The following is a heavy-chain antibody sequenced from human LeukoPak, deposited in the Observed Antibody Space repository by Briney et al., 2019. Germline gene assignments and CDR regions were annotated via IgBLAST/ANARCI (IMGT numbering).Heavy chain of an antibody. CDR3: ARHRGDGSSWYWFDP. CDR2: IYYSGST. Sequence: PSETLSLTCTVSGGSISNYYWSWIRQPPGKGLEWIGYIYYSGSTNYNPSVKSRVTISVDTSKNQFSLKLSSATAADTAVYYCARHRGDGSSWYWFDPWGQGTLVTVSS. D-gene: IGHD6-13*01. J-gene: IGHJ5*02. CDR1: GGSISNYY. V-gene: IGHV4-59*08.